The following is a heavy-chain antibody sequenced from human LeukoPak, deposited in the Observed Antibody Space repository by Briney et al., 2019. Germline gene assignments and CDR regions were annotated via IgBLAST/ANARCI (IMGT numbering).Heavy chain of an antibody. Sequence: ASVKVSCKASGYTFTGYYMHWVRQAPGQGLEWMGWINPNSGGTNYAQKFQGRVTMTRDTSISTAYMELSRLRSEDTAVYYCASGGSGSYRFDYYYYYMDVWGKGTTVTVSS. CDR3: ASGGSGSYRFDYYYYYMDV. D-gene: IGHD3-16*02. V-gene: IGHV1-2*02. CDR2: INPNSGGT. J-gene: IGHJ6*03. CDR1: GYTFTGYY.